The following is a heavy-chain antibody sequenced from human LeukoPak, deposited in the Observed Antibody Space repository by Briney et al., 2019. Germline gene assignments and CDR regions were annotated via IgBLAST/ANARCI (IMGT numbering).Heavy chain of an antibody. CDR2: IRYDGSNK. V-gene: IGHV3-30*02. D-gene: IGHD2-15*01. CDR3: AKVRVVVPYYYYYYMDV. CDR1: GFTFSSYG. J-gene: IGHJ6*03. Sequence: PGGSLRLSCAASGFTFSSYGMHWVRQAPGKGLEWVAFIRYDGSNKYYADSVKGRFTISRDNSKNTLYLQMNSLRAEDTAVYYCAKVRVVVPYYYYYYMDVWGKGTTVTVSS.